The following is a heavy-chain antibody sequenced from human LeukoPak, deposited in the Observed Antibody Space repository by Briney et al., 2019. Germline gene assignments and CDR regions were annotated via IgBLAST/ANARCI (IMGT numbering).Heavy chain of an antibody. Sequence: SETLSLTCTVSGGSISSGSYYWGWIRQPPGKGLEWIGSIYYSGSTYYNPSLKSRVTISVDTSKNQFSLKLSSVTAADTAVYYCARMDWGNYRFFDYWGQGTLVTVFS. CDR1: GGSISSGSYY. V-gene: IGHV4-39*01. J-gene: IGHJ4*02. CDR2: IYYSGST. D-gene: IGHD3-16*02. CDR3: ARMDWGNYRFFDY.